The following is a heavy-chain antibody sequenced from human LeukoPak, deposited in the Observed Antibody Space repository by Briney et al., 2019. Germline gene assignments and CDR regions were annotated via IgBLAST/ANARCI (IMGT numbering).Heavy chain of an antibody. D-gene: IGHD3-9*01. CDR3: ARGVGTTGWHTFDY. J-gene: IGHJ4*02. V-gene: IGHV6-1*01. Sequence: SQTLSLTCAISGDSVSSNNGAWNWIRQSPSRGLEWLGRTYYRSKWYNDYAGSLISRITISPDTSKNQFSLQLYSVTPEDTAVYYCARGVGTTGWHTFDYWGQGTLVTVSS. CDR1: GDSVSSNNGA. CDR2: TYYRSKWYN.